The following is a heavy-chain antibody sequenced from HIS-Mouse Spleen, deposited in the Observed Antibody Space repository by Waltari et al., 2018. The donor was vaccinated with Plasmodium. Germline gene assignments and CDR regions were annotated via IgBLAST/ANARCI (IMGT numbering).Heavy chain of an antibody. Sequence: QVQLVQAGNDMKKPGAYGKVTCKAYGYTFNRYGINRVRQATGQGLEWMGWISAYNGNTNYAQKLQGRVTMTTDTSTSTAYMQLRSLRSDDTAVYYCARGSAGDAFDIWGQGTMVTVSS. CDR1: GYTFNRYG. D-gene: IGHD6-19*01. CDR2: ISAYNGNT. J-gene: IGHJ3*02. CDR3: ARGSAGDAFDI. V-gene: IGHV1-18*01.